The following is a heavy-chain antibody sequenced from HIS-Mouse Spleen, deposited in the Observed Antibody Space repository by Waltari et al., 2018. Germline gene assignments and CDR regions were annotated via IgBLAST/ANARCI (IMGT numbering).Heavy chain of an antibody. Sequence: QVQLQESGPGLVKPSETLSLTCTVSGYSISSGYSWGWIRKPPGKGLEWIGSIYHSGITYYNPSLKSRVTISVDTSKNQFSLKLSSVTAADTAVYYCARVKTWGQGTLVTVSS. J-gene: IGHJ5*02. CDR3: ARVKT. CDR2: IYHSGIT. CDR1: GYSISSGYS. V-gene: IGHV4-38-2*02.